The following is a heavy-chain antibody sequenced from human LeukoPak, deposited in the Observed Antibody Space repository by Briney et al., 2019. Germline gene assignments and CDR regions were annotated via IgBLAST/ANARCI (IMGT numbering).Heavy chain of an antibody. Sequence: PGGSLRLSCTASGFTFSDYPMTWVRQAPGKGLEWVSVISDSGGITYYADSVKGRFTISRDNSKNTLFLQMNSLRAEDTAVYFCAKDARRTSGWYFFDYWGQGTLVTVSS. J-gene: IGHJ4*02. CDR1: GFTFSDYP. V-gene: IGHV3-23*01. D-gene: IGHD6-19*01. CDR3: AKDARRTSGWYFFDY. CDR2: ISDSGGIT.